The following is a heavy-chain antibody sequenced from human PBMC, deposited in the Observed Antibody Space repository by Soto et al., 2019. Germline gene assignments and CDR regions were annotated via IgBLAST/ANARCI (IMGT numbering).Heavy chain of an antibody. V-gene: IGHV3-49*03. D-gene: IGHD6-13*01. CDR3: SRGPALYSSSWHHLVDY. J-gene: IGHJ4*02. Sequence: GGSVRLSCTDSGFTFGDYAMSWFRQAPGKGLEWVGLIRSKANSGTTEYAASVKDRFTISRDDSKSIAYLQMNSLKTEDTAVYYCSRGPALYSSSWHHLVDYWGQGALVTFSA. CDR2: IRSKANSGTT. CDR1: GFTFGDYA.